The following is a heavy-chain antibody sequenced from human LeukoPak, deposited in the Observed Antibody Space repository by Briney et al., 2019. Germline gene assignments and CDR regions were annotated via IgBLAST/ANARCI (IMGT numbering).Heavy chain of an antibody. D-gene: IGHD2-15*01. CDR2: ISYDGSNK. Sequence: PTGRSLRLSCAASGFTFSSYGMHWVRQAPGKGLEWVAVISYDGSNKYYADSVKGRFTISRDNGKNSLLLQMNSLRAEDTALYYCARGYSRAAFDIWGQGTVVAVSS. CDR1: GFTFSSYG. CDR3: ARGYSRAAFDI. J-gene: IGHJ3*02. V-gene: IGHV3-30*03.